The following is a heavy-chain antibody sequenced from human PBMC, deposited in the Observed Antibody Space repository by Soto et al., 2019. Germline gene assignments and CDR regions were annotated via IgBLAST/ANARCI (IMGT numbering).Heavy chain of an antibody. D-gene: IGHD6-19*01. Sequence: SETLSLPYTDACSSIISHYWRWIRQPPGRGLEWIGYIYYGGSTNYKPSLTSRVTNSVDTAKSQFSLKLSSVTDADTAVYYFAIDRNRARDSRSGWYGYFDDWGQGTLVTVSS. J-gene: IGHJ4*02. CDR3: AIDRNRARDSRSGWYGYFDD. CDR2: IYYGGST. CDR1: CSSIISHY. V-gene: IGHV4-59*11.